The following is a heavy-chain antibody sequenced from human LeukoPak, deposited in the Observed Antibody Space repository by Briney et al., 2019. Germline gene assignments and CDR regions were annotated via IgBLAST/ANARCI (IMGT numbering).Heavy chain of an antibody. J-gene: IGHJ6*03. CDR1: GGSFSGYY. CDR2: INDIGNT. CDR3: ARLGSVGYYNYQYMDI. Sequence: PSETLSLTCAVYGGSFSGYYWSWPRQPPGKGLQWLGEINDIGNTNYDPSLRSRVTISVDTSKNQFSLSLTSATAADTAVYFCARLGSVGYYNYQYMDIWGKGTTVTVSS. D-gene: IGHD3-10*01. V-gene: IGHV4-34*01.